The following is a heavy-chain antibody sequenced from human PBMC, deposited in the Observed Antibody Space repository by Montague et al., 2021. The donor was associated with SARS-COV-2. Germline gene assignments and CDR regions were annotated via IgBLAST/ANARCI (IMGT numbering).Heavy chain of an antibody. CDR3: ARVVGFDFDY. D-gene: IGHD2-21*01. V-gene: IGHV4-61*02. CDR2: IYTSGST. CDR1: GGPISSGSYY. Sequence: TLSLTCTVSGGPISSGSYYWSWIRQPAGKGLEWIGRIYTSGSTNYNPSLKSRVTISVDTSKNQFSLKLSSVTAADTAVYYCARVVGFDFDYWGQGTLVTVSS. J-gene: IGHJ4*02.